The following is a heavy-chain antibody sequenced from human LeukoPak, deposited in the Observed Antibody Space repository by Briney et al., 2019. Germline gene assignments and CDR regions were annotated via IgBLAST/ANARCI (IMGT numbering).Heavy chain of an antibody. V-gene: IGHV4-34*01. J-gene: IGHJ6*03. Sequence: SETLSLTCAVYGVSFSGYYWSWIRQPPGKGLEWIGEINHSGSTNYNPSLKSRVTISVDTSKNQFSLKLSSVTAADTAVYYCARSYSSSWADYYYYYMDVWGKGTTVTVSS. CDR2: INHSGST. CDR3: ARSYSSSWADYYYYYMDV. CDR1: GVSFSGYY. D-gene: IGHD6-13*01.